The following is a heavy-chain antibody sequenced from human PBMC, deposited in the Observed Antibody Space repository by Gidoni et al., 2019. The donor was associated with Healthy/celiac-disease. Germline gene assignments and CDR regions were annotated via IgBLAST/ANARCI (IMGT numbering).Heavy chain of an antibody. D-gene: IGHD1-1*01. CDR1: GFPFSSYG. J-gene: IGHJ6*03. CDR2: ISYDGSNK. V-gene: IGHV3-30*18. CDR3: AKVGNRYYYYMDV. Sequence: QVQLVESGGGVVQPGRSLRLSCAASGFPFSSYGMHWVRQAPGKGLEWVAVISYDGSNKYYADSVKGRFTISRDNSKNTLYLQMNSLRAEDTAVYYCAKVGNRYYYYMDVWGKGTTVTVSS.